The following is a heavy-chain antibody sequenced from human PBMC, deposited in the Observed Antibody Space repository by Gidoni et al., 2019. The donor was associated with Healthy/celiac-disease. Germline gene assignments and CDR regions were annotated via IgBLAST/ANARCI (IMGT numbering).Heavy chain of an antibody. D-gene: IGHD5-18*01. Sequence: QVQLVESGGGVVQPGRSLRLSCAASGFTFSSYGMHWVRQAPGKGLEWVAVISYDGSNKYYADSVKGRFTISRDNSKNTLYLQMNSLRAEDTAVYYCAKGDFGLRGYSYVNRDNAFDIWGQGTMVTVSS. CDR2: ISYDGSNK. CDR3: AKGDFGLRGYSYVNRDNAFDI. CDR1: GFTFSSYG. V-gene: IGHV3-30*18. J-gene: IGHJ3*02.